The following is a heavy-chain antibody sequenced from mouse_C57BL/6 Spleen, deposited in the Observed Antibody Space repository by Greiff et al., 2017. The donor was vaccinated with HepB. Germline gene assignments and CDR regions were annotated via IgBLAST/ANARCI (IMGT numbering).Heavy chain of an antibody. V-gene: IGHV1-63*01. D-gene: IGHD1-1*01. Sequence: VQLQESGAELVRPGTSVKMSCKASGYTFTNYWIGWAKQRPGHGLAWIGDIYPGGGYTKYNEKFKGKATLTADKSSSTSYMQFSSLTSEDSAIYYGARRDYYYGSSSYWYFDVWGTGTTVTVSS. CDR1: GYTFTNYW. CDR3: ARRDYYYGSSSYWYFDV. CDR2: IYPGGGYT. J-gene: IGHJ1*03.